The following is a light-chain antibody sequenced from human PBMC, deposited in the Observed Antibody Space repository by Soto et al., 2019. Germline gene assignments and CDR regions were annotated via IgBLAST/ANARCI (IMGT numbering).Light chain of an antibody. J-gene: IGKJ5*01. CDR2: GEY. CDR3: QQYGSSPLT. Sequence: ERLTTQSLSNLSLPPGYPPTLSCRASQTISSNLAWYQQKPGQANRLLIYGEYARATGIPDRFSGSGSGTDFTITISRMEPEDFAVYYCQQYGSSPLTVGQGTQLELK. CDR1: QTISSN. V-gene: IGKV3-20*01.